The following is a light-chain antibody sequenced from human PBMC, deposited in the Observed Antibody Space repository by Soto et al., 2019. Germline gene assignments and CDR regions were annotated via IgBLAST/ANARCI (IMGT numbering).Light chain of an antibody. J-gene: IGKJ4*01. CDR2: DTS. CDR3: QPYNSCPYT. CDR1: QGIGGS. Sequence: EILMTQSPSTLSVSPGDRVTISCRASQGIGGSLAWYQHKPGQTPRLLIYDTSTRASGVPARFSGSRSGTEFTLTIKSLQPEDFATYYCQPYNSCPYTFGGGTKLEMK. V-gene: IGKV3-15*01.